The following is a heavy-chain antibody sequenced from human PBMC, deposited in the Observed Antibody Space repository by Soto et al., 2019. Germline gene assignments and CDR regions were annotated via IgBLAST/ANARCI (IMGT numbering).Heavy chain of an antibody. Sequence: GGPLRLSCAASGFTVSSTYMTWVRQAPGKGLEWGSVIYGVLTTSYADSVKGRFSISRDNSKNTVFLQMNSLRGEDTAVYYCARDRIEAAGTPRFNYYYDMDVWSQGTTVTVSS. J-gene: IGHJ6*02. CDR2: IYGVLTT. CDR3: ARDRIEAAGTPRFNYYYDMDV. CDR1: GFTVSSTY. D-gene: IGHD6-13*01. V-gene: IGHV3-53*01.